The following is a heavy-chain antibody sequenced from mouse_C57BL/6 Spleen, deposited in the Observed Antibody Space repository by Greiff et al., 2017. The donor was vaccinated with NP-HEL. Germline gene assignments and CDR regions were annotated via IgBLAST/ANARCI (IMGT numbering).Heavy chain of an antibody. D-gene: IGHD1-1*01. CDR2: ISYSGST. V-gene: IGHV3-1*01. Sequence: EVKLVESGPGMVKPSQSLSLTCTVTGYSITSGYDWHWIRHFPGNKLEWMGYISYSGSTNYNPSLKSRISITHDTSKNHFFLKLNSVTTEDTATYYCARDENYYGSSWFAYWGQGTLVTVSA. J-gene: IGHJ3*01. CDR1: GYSITSGYD. CDR3: ARDENYYGSSWFAY.